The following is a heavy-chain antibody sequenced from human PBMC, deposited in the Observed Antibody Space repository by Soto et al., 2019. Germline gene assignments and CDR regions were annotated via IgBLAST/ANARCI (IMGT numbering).Heavy chain of an antibody. Sequence: SVKVSCKASGGNFSSYTISWVRQAPGQGLEWMGRINPILGIANYAQKFQGRVTITADKSTSTAYMELRSLRSDDTAVYSCAIQDGGVVYWGQGTLVTVSS. D-gene: IGHD3-16*01. CDR2: INPILGIA. CDR1: GGNFSSYT. CDR3: AIQDGGVVY. J-gene: IGHJ4*02. V-gene: IGHV1-69*02.